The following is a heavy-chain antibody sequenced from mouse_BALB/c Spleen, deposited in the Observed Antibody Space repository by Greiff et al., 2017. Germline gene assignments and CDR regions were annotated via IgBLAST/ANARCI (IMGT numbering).Heavy chain of an antibody. Sequence: VKLVESGPELVKPGASVKMSCKASGYTFTDYVISWVKQRTGQGLEWIGEIYPGSGSTYYNEKFKGKATLTADKSSNTAYMQLSSLTSEDSAVYFCARRNYYGSSYEGTWFAYWGQGTLVTVSA. V-gene: IGHV1-77*01. D-gene: IGHD1-1*01. J-gene: IGHJ3*01. CDR1: GYTFTDYV. CDR3: ARRNYYGSSYEGTWFAY. CDR2: IYPGSGST.